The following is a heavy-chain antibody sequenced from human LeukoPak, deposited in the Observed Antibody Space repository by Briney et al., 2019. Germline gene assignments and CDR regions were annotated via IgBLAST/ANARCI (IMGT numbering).Heavy chain of an antibody. Sequence: GGSLRLSCAASGFTFSSYAMSWVRQAPGKGLERVSGISGSGGTTYYADSVKGRFTISRDNSKNTVFLQMNSLRAEGTAKYYCAKHATTYYYGLDVWGQGTTVTVSS. D-gene: IGHD5-12*01. J-gene: IGHJ6*02. CDR3: AKHATTYYYGLDV. CDR2: ISGSGGTT. CDR1: GFTFSSYA. V-gene: IGHV3-23*01.